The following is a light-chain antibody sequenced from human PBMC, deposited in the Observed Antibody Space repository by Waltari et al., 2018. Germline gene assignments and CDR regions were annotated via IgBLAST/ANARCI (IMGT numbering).Light chain of an antibody. CDR1: QSISSW. CDR3: QQYNSYSWT. CDR2: KAS. J-gene: IGKJ1*01. Sequence: DIQMTQSPSTLSASVGDRVTITCRASQSISSWLAWYQQKPGKVPKLLIYKASSLESGVPSRFSGSGSGTAFTLTISSLQPDDFATYYCQQYNSYSWTFGQGTKVEIK. V-gene: IGKV1-5*03.